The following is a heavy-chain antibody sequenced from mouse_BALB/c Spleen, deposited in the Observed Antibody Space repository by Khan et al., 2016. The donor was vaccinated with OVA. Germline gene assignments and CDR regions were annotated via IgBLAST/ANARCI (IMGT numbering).Heavy chain of an antibody. CDR3: ERERIDY. CDR1: GYTFTSYW. CDR2: INPTSGYT. Sequence: QVQLQQSGAELAKPAASVKMSCTASGYTFTSYWMHWIKQRPAQGLEWIGYINPTSGYTDYNQKFKDKATLTADKSSSTAYMQLSSLTSDDSAVYYCERERIDYWGQGTALTVSS. V-gene: IGHV1-7*01. J-gene: IGHJ2*01.